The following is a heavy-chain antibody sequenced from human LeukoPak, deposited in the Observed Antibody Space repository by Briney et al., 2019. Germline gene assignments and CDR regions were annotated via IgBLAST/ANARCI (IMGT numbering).Heavy chain of an antibody. Sequence: ASVKVSCKASGYTFTGYYMHWVRQAPGQGLEWIGRINPNSGGTNYAQKFQGRVTMTRDTSISTAYMELSRLRSDDTVVYYCARISFYGDYLSDYWGQGTLVTVSS. CDR1: GYTFTGYY. CDR2: INPNSGGT. V-gene: IGHV1-2*05. CDR3: ARISFYGDYLSDY. D-gene: IGHD4-17*01. J-gene: IGHJ4*02.